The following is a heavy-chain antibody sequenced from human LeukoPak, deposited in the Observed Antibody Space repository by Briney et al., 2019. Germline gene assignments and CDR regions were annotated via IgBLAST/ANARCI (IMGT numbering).Heavy chain of an antibody. CDR1: RFTFTTFSDYV. CDR3: ARTGIAVAGPVGHAFDI. CDR2: ISYDGSNK. V-gene: IGHV3-30-3*01. D-gene: IGHD6-19*01. J-gene: IGHJ3*02. Sequence: GGSLRLSCAASRFTFTTFSDYVMHWARQAPGKGLEWVAVISYDGSNKYYADSVKGRFTISRDNSKNTLYLQMNSLRAEDTAVYYCARTGIAVAGPVGHAFDIWGQGTMVTVSS.